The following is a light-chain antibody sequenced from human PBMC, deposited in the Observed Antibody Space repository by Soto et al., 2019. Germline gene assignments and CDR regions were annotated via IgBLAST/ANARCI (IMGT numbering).Light chain of an antibody. V-gene: IGKV1-27*01. Sequence: QMTQSPSSLSASIGDRVTITCRASQGVDNYLAWYQQRPGKVPRLLIYAASTLQSGVASRFSGSRSGADFTLTISSLQPEDVATYYCQHYNTALETFGQGTRVEIK. J-gene: IGKJ1*01. CDR1: QGVDNY. CDR3: QHYNTALET. CDR2: AAS.